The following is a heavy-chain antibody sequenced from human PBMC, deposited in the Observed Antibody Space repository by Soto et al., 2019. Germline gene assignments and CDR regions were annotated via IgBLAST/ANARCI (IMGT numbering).Heavy chain of an antibody. V-gene: IGHV3-13*04. CDR1: GFTFSSYD. CDR3: ARAIGPTLFDY. CDR2: IGTTGDT. J-gene: IGHJ4*02. D-gene: IGHD3-22*01. Sequence: QPGGSLRLSGSASGFTFSSYDMHWVRQGTGKGLEWVSAIGTTGDTYYAGSVKGRFTISRENAKNSLYLQMNSLRAGDTAIYFCARAIGPTLFDYWGQGTLVTVSS.